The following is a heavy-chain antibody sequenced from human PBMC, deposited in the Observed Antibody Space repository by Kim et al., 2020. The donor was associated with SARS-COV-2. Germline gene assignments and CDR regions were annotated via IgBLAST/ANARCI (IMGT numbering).Heavy chain of an antibody. CDR1: GYTFTSYG. CDR2: ISAYNGNT. J-gene: IGHJ3*02. CDR3: ARVLTPHFDILTSDAFDI. Sequence: ASVKVSCKASGYTFTSYGISWVRQAPGQGLEWMGWISAYNGNTNYAQKLQGRVTMTTDTSTSTAYMELRSLRSDDTAVYYCARVLTPHFDILTSDAFDIWGQGTMVTVSS. D-gene: IGHD3-9*01. V-gene: IGHV1-18*01.